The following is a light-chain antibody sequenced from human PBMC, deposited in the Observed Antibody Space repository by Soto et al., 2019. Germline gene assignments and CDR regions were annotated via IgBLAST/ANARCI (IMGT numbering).Light chain of an antibody. J-gene: IGKJ1*01. CDR3: QQYGSSRWT. CDR1: QSVSSNY. CDR2: GAS. V-gene: IGKV3-20*01. Sequence: EIVMTQSPATLSVVPGERATLSCWASQSVSSNYLAWYQQKPGQAPRLLIYGASSRATGIPDRFSGSGSGTDFTLTISRLEPEDFAVYYCQQYGSSRWTFGQGTKVDIK.